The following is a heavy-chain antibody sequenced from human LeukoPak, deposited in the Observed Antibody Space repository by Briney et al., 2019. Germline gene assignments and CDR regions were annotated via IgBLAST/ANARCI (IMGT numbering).Heavy chain of an antibody. CDR3: GRVPSTYRTIDY. CDR2: ISSTSASI. J-gene: IGHJ4*02. D-gene: IGHD2-2*01. V-gene: IGHV3-21*01. Sequence: GRSLRLSCAVSGFTFSNYNMQWVRQAPGKGLELVASISSTSASIHYADSVKGRFTISRDNAEKSLFLQMSSLRAEDTALYYCGRVPSTYRTIDYWGQGTRVTVSS. CDR1: GFTFSNYN.